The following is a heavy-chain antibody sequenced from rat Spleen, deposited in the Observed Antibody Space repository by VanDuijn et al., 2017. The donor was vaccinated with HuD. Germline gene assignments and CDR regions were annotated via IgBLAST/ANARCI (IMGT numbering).Heavy chain of an antibody. D-gene: IGHD4-3*01. CDR3: ARQGTSCYYVMDA. V-gene: IGHV5-29*01. CDR1: GFTFSNYG. J-gene: IGHJ4*01. Sequence: EVQLVESGGGLVQPGRSLKLSCAASGFTFSNYGMAWVRQAPTKGLEWVATISYDGSSTYYRDSVKGRFTISRDNAKSTLYLQMDSLRSEDTATYYCARQGTSCYYVMDAWGQGASVTVSS. CDR2: ISYDGSST.